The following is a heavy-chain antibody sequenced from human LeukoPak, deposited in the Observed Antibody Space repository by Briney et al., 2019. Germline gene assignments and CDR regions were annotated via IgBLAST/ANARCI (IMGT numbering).Heavy chain of an antibody. CDR1: GFTFSSYA. V-gene: IGHV3-23*01. D-gene: IGHD3-10*01. CDR2: ISGSGGST. Sequence: GGSLRLSCAASGFTFSSYAMSWVRQAPGKGLEWVSAISGSGGSTYYADSVKGRFTISRDNSKNTLYLQMNSLRAEDTAVYYCAKTEKGAYYYGSGSLDVWGQGTTVTVSS. CDR3: AKTEKGAYYYGSGSLDV. J-gene: IGHJ6*02.